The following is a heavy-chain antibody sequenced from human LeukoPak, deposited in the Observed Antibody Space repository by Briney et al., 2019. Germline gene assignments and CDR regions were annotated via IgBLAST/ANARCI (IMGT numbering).Heavy chain of an antibody. CDR3: ARDTAIFGVVV. Sequence: PSETLSLTCTVSGGSINSYYWSWIRQPPGKGLEWIGSIYYSGSTYYNPSLKSRVTISVDTSKNQFSLKLSSVTAADTAVYYCARDTAIFGVVVWGQGTLVTVSS. CDR2: IYYSGST. V-gene: IGHV4-59*12. D-gene: IGHD3-3*01. J-gene: IGHJ4*02. CDR1: GGSINSYY.